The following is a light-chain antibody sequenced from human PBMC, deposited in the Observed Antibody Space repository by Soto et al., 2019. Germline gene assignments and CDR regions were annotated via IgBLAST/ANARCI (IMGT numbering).Light chain of an antibody. CDR3: QQSYTTPHT. Sequence: DIPMTQSPSSLSASVGDRVTITCRASQSISSYFNWYQQKPGEAPKLLIYAVSNLQSGVPSRFSGRGSGTEFTLTINSLQPEDFATYYCQQSYTTPHTFGGGTKVEVK. J-gene: IGKJ4*01. CDR1: QSISSY. CDR2: AVS. V-gene: IGKV1-39*01.